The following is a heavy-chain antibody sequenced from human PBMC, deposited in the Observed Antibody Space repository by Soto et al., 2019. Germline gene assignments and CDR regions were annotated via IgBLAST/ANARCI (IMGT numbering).Heavy chain of an antibody. J-gene: IGHJ6*03. CDR1: GGSISSYY. Sequence: SETLSLTCTVSGGSISSYYWSWIRQPPGKGLEWIGYIYYSGSTNYNPSLKSRVTISVDTSKNQFSLKLSYVTAADTAVYYCARVLSNYALYYYYYYMDVWGKGTTVTVSS. V-gene: IGHV4-59*01. CDR3: ARVLSNYALYYYYYYMDV. CDR2: IYYSGST. D-gene: IGHD4-4*01.